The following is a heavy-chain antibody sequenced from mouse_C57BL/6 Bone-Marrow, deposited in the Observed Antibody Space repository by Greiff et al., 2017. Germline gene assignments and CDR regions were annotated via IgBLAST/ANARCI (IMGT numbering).Heavy chain of an antibody. CDR3: ARSGIYYYGSSPFWYFDV. V-gene: IGHV1-75*01. CDR1: GYTFTDYY. J-gene: IGHJ1*03. CDR2: IFPGSGST. Sequence: QVQLQQSGPELVKPGASVKISCKASGYTFTDYYINWVKQRPGQGLEWIGWIFPGSGSTYYNEKFKGKATLTVDKSSSTAYMLLSSLTSEDSAVYFCARSGIYYYGSSPFWYFDVWGTGTTVTVSS. D-gene: IGHD1-1*01.